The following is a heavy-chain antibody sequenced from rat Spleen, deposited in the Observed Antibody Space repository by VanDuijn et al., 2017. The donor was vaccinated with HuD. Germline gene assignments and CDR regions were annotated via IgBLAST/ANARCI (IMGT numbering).Heavy chain of an antibody. CDR1: GFSLTSNG. J-gene: IGHJ3*01. Sequence: QVQLKESGPGLVQPSQTLSLTCTVSGFSLTSNGVSWVRQPPGKGLEWIAAISSGGSPYYNAALKSRLSISRDTSKSQVFLKMNSLQTEDTAIYFCIRESRPGYNSHWFVYWGQGTLVTVSS. V-gene: IGHV2S12*01. CDR3: IRESRPGYNSHWFVY. CDR2: ISSGGSP. D-gene: IGHD1-4*01.